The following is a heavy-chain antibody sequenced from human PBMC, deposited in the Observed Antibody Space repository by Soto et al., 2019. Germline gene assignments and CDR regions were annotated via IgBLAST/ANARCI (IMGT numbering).Heavy chain of an antibody. J-gene: IGHJ6*02. V-gene: IGHV3-23*01. CDR1: GFTFSSYA. D-gene: IGHD1-26*01. CDR2: ISGSGGST. Sequence: GGSLRLSCAASGFTFSSYAMSWVRQAPGKGLEWVSAISGSGGSTYYADSVKGRFTISRDNSKNTLYLQMNSLRAEDTAVYYCAKDGGNSGSRPYYGMDVWGQGTTVTVSS. CDR3: AKDGGNSGSRPYYGMDV.